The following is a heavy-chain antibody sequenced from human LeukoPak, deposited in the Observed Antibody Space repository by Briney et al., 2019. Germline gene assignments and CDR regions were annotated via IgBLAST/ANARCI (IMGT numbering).Heavy chain of an antibody. CDR1: GGSLSGYY. D-gene: IGHD6-19*01. J-gene: IGHJ3*02. V-gene: IGHV4-34*01. Sequence: SETLSLTCAVYGGSLSGYYWSWIGQPPGKGLEWIGEINHSGSTNYNPSLKSRVTISVDTSKNQFSLKLSSVTAADTAVYYCARPRQWLVRAPDAFDIWGQGTMVTVSS. CDR2: INHSGST. CDR3: ARPRQWLVRAPDAFDI.